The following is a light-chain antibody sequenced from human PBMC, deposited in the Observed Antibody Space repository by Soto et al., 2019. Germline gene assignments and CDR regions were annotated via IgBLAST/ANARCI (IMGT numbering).Light chain of an antibody. J-gene: IGLJ2*01. V-gene: IGLV2-14*01. Sequence: QSALTQPASVSGSHGQSITISCTGTSSDVGGYNYVSWYQQHPGKAPKLMIYDVSNRPSGVSNRFSGSKSGNTASLTISGLQAEDEADYYCSSYTISSTLVVFGGGTQLTVL. CDR1: SSDVGGYNY. CDR2: DVS. CDR3: SSYTISSTLVV.